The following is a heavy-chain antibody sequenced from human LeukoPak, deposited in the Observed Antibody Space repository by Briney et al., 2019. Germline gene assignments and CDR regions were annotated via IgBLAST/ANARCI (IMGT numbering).Heavy chain of an antibody. V-gene: IGHV1-2*02. J-gene: IGHJ4*02. CDR2: INPNSGGT. CDR1: GYTFTGYY. Sequence: ASLKVSCKASGYTFTGYYMHWVRQGPGQGLEWMGWINPNSGGTNYAQKFQGRVTMTRDTSISTAYMELSRLRSDDTAVYYCATDILTGYLNDYWGQGTLVTVSS. D-gene: IGHD3-9*01. CDR3: ATDILTGYLNDY.